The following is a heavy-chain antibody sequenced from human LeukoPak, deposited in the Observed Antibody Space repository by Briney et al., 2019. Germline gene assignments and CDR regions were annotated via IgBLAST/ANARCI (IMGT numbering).Heavy chain of an antibody. CDR3: ARRYYYGSGSFNWFDP. CDR2: IYSGGST. D-gene: IGHD3-10*01. J-gene: IGHJ5*02. V-gene: IGHV3-66*02. Sequence: PGGSLRLSCAASGFTVSNNYMSWVRQAPGKGLEWVSVIYSGGSTYYADSVKGRFTISRDNSKNTLYLQMNSLRAEDTAVYYCARRYYYGSGSFNWFDPWGQGTLVTVSS. CDR1: GFTVSNNY.